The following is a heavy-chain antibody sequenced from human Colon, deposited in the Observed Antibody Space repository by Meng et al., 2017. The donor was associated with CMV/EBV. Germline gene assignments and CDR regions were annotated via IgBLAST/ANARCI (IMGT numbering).Heavy chain of an antibody. V-gene: IGHV3-53*01. Sequence: GGSLRLSCAASGFSVRSNYMTWVRQAPGKGLEWVSVIYREFDTRNYRGGETYYADSVKGRFSISRDNSKNMVYLQMYSLRAEDTAIYYCASFDYGGNSDAFDVWGQGTVVTVSS. CDR2: IYREFDTRNYRGGET. CDR3: ASFDYGGNSDAFDV. CDR1: GFSVRSNY. J-gene: IGHJ3*01. D-gene: IGHD4-23*01.